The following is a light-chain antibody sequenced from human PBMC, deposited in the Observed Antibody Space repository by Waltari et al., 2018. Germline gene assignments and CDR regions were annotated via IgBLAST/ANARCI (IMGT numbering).Light chain of an antibody. Sequence: DIQLTQSPSFLSASVGDRVTITCRSSQGISTYLAWYQQKPGKAPKLLNHTASTLQGGVPSRFSGSGSGTEFTLTISSLQPEDFATYYCQHRHSYPITFGQGTRLEIK. CDR3: QHRHSYPIT. CDR1: QGISTY. J-gene: IGKJ5*01. CDR2: TAS. V-gene: IGKV1-9*01.